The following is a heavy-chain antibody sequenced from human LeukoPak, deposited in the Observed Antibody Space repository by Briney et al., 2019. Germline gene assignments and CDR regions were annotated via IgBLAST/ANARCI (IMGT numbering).Heavy chain of an antibody. D-gene: IGHD3-10*01. CDR2: IYYSGST. V-gene: IGHV4-39*07. CDR3: ARGPPYYYQSTPYGMDV. Sequence: SETLSLTCTVSGGSISSSSYYWGWIRQPPGKGLEWIGSIYYSGSTYYNPSLKSRVTISVDTSKNQFSLKLSSVTAADTAVYYCARGPPYYYQSTPYGMDVWGQGTTVTVSS. J-gene: IGHJ6*02. CDR1: GGSISSSSYY.